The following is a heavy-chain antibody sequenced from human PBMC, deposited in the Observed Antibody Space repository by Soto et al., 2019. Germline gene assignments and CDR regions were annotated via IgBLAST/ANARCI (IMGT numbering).Heavy chain of an antibody. J-gene: IGHJ4*02. Sequence: SETLSLTCTVSGGSISSYYWSWIRQPPGKGLEWIGYIYYSGSTNYNPSLKSRVTISVDTSKNQFSLKLSSVTAADTAVYYCARLSGYDYLLYDYWGQGTLVTVSS. CDR1: GGSISSYY. D-gene: IGHD5-12*01. V-gene: IGHV4-59*01. CDR2: IYYSGST. CDR3: ARLSGYDYLLYDY.